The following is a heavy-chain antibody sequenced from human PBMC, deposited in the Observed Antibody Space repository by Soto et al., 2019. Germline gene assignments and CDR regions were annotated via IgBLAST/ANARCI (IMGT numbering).Heavy chain of an antibody. CDR1: GYSFTSYW. CDR3: ARPSGSSIAARQVDY. V-gene: IGHV5-51*01. D-gene: IGHD6-6*01. J-gene: IGHJ4*02. CDR2: IYPGGSDT. Sequence: RGGSLKISCKVSGYSFTSYWICCVRQMPGKGLAWMGIIYPGGSDTRYSPSFQGQVTISADTSISTAYLQWSSLTASDTSMSYCARPSGSSIAARQVDYWGQGTLVTVSS.